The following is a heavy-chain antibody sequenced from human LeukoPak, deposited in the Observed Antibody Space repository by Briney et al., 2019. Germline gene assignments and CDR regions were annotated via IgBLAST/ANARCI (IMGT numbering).Heavy chain of an antibody. CDR3: ARPTVTTVNAFDI. Sequence: ASVKVSCKASGYTFTSYGISWVRQAPGQRLEWMGWINVGNGNTKYSQKFQGRVTITRDTSASTAYMELSSLRSEDTAVYYCARPTVTTVNAFDIWGQGTMVIVSS. J-gene: IGHJ3*02. CDR2: INVGNGNT. CDR1: GYTFTSYG. V-gene: IGHV1-3*01. D-gene: IGHD4-17*01.